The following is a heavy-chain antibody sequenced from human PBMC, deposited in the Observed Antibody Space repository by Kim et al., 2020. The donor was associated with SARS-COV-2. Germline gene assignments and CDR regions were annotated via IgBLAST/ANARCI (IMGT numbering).Heavy chain of an antibody. Sequence: GGSLRLSCAASGFTFSSYAMSWVRQAPGKGLEWVSAISGSGGSTYYADSVKGRFTISRDNSKNTLYLQMNSLRAEDTAVYYCAGIDGSSWYGALDYWGQGTLVTVSS. V-gene: IGHV3-23*01. CDR2: ISGSGGST. J-gene: IGHJ4*02. CDR1: GFTFSSYA. D-gene: IGHD6-13*01. CDR3: AGIDGSSWYGALDY.